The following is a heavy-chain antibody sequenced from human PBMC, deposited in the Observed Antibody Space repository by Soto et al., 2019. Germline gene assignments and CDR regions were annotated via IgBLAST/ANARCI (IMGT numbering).Heavy chain of an antibody. J-gene: IGHJ6*02. Sequence: SETLSLTCTVSGGSISGFFWTWVRQPPGMPLEGLGHVAASGSTAYNPSLRSRLSLSLDVSKNRFSLELTSVTAADTATYLCARGGSTHYYYGLDVWGQGTTVTVSS. V-gene: IGHV4-4*07. CDR1: GGSISGFF. CDR2: VAASGST. CDR3: ARGGSTHYYYGLDV.